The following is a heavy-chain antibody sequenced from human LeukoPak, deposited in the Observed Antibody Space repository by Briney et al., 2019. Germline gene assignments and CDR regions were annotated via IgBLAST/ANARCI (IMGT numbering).Heavy chain of an antibody. V-gene: IGHV3-33*01. J-gene: IGHJ4*02. CDR2: IWYDGSNK. Sequence: GGSLGLSCAASGFTFSSYGMHWVRQAPGKGLEWVAVIWYDGSNKYYADSVKGRFTISRDNSKNTLYLQMNSLRAEDTAVYYCATAGYSSGWYNFDYWGQGTLVTVSS. D-gene: IGHD6-19*01. CDR1: GFTFSSYG. CDR3: ATAGYSSGWYNFDY.